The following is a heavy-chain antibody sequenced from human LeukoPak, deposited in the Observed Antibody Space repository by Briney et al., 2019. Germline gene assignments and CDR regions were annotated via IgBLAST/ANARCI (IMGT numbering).Heavy chain of an antibody. D-gene: IGHD6-13*01. Sequence: GGSLRLSCAASGFTFSKYGMHWIRQAPGKGLEWVAVIWSDGSHKYYADSMKGRFTISRDNSNNMVYLQMNSPRVEDTAVYYCASAAGAFDMWGQGTLVTVSS. CDR3: ASAAGAFDM. CDR1: GFTFSKYG. V-gene: IGHV3-33*01. J-gene: IGHJ3*02. CDR2: IWSDGSHK.